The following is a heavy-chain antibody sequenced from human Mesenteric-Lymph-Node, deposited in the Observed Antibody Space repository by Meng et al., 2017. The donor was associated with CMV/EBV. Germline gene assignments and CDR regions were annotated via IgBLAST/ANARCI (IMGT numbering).Heavy chain of an antibody. CDR1: GFSLSTSGVG. D-gene: IGHD6-13*01. J-gene: IGHJ4*02. CDR3: AHSSGIAAAGPFYFDY. Sequence: QLTLKESGPTLVNPTQTLPLTCTFSGFSLSTSGVGVGWIRQPPGKALEWLALIYWDDDKRYSPSLKSRLTITKDTSKNQVVLTMTNMDPVDTATYYCAHSSGIAAAGPFYFDYWGQGTLVTVSS. CDR2: IYWDDDK. V-gene: IGHV2-5*02.